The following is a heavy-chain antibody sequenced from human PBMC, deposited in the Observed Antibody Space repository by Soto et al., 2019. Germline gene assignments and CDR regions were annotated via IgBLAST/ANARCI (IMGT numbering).Heavy chain of an antibody. D-gene: IGHD2-2*02. CDR1: DYSISSGFY. Sequence: SETLSLTCAVSDYSISSGFYWGWIRQPPGKGLEWIGSVYHSGNTYYNPSLKSRVTISVDTSKNQFSLNLSSVTAADTAVYYCARVRFCSCTSCYTAVYYFDYWGQGTLVTVSS. CDR2: VYHSGNT. J-gene: IGHJ4*02. V-gene: IGHV4-38-2*01. CDR3: ARVRFCSCTSCYTAVYYFDY.